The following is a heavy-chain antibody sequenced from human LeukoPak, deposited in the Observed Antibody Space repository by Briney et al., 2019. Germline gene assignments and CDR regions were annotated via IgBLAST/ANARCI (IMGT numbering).Heavy chain of an antibody. V-gene: IGHV1-2*02. CDR1: GYTFTGYY. J-gene: IGHJ4*02. CDR3: ARLGQWLVPYFDY. CDR2: INPNSGGT. D-gene: IGHD6-19*01. Sequence: GSSVQVSCKASGYTFTGYYMHWVRQAPAQELEWMGWINPNSGGTNYAQKFQGRVTMTRDTSISTAYMELSRLTSDDTAVYYCARLGQWLVPYFDYWGQGTLVTVSS.